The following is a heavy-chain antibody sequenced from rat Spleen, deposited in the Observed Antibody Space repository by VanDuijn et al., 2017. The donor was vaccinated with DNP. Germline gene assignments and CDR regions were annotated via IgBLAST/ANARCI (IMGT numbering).Heavy chain of an antibody. Sequence: QVQLKESGPGLLQPSQTLSLTCTVSGFSLTSNNVHWVRQPPGKGLEWVGVIWSGGDTGYASTLKSRLNHSRDTSTRQVFLKMNSLETEDTAIYFCARSITGNHYWFLDFWSPGTMVTVSS. CDR2: IWSGGDT. J-gene: IGHJ1*01. CDR3: ARSITGNHYWFLDF. V-gene: IGHV2-1*01. CDR1: GFSLTSNN. D-gene: IGHD5-1*01.